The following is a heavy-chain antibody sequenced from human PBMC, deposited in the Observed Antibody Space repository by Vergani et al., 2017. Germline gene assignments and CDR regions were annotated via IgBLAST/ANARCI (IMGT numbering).Heavy chain of an antibody. J-gene: IGHJ6*03. V-gene: IGHV3-23*03. D-gene: IGHD2-21*01. CDR1: GFTFSSYA. CDR2: IYSGDSST. Sequence: EVQLLESGGGLVQPGGSLRLSCAASGFTFSSYAMSWVRQAPGKGLEWVSIIYSGDSSTYYADPVKGRFTISRDTSKNTLYLQMNSLRAEDTAVSYCARFPGAFYYYYVDVWGKGTTVTVSS. CDR3: ARFPGAFYYYYVDV.